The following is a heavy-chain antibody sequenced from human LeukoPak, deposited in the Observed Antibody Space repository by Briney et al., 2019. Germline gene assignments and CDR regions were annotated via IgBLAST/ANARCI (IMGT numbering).Heavy chain of an antibody. CDR3: AKGHRYSSGCSDY. J-gene: IGHJ4*02. Sequence: QLLGVLRLSCAASGFTFSTYTMHWVRQAPGKGLEWVAVISYDGSSEYYADSVKGRFTISRDNSKNSLYLQMNSLRTEDTALYYCAKGHRYSSGCSDYWGQGTLVTVSS. CDR2: ISYDGSSE. CDR1: GFTFSTYT. V-gene: IGHV3-30-3*01. D-gene: IGHD6-19*01.